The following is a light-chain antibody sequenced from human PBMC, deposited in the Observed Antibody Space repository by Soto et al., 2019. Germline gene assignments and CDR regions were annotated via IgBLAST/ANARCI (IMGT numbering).Light chain of an antibody. CDR3: QQDYNLPWT. CDR1: QSVSSSY. J-gene: IGKJ1*01. V-gene: IGKV3D-7*01. Sequence: PGERVTLSCRASQSVSSSYLTWYQQKPGQAPRLLIYGASTRATSIPARFSGSGSGTDFTLTISSLQPEDFAVYYCQQDYNLPWTFGQGTKVQIK. CDR2: GAS.